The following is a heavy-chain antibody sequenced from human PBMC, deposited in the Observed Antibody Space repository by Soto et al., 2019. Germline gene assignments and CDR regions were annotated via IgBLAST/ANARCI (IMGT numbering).Heavy chain of an antibody. Sequence: EVQLVQYGGGWVQPGRSLRLSCGASEFTFDDYGMQWVRQAPGKGLEWVSSISWNSGRIGYADSVKGRFTISRDNVKNSLYLQMNSLRAEDTALYYCARSGEFSASDYFGFWGQGTLVTVSS. CDR3: ARSGEFSASDYFGF. CDR1: EFTFDDYG. J-gene: IGHJ4*02. CDR2: ISWNSGRI. D-gene: IGHD3-10*01. V-gene: IGHV3-9*01.